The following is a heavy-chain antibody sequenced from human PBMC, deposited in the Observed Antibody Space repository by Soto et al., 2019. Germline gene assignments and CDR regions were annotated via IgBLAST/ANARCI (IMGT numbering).Heavy chain of an antibody. Sequence: GGSLRLSCAASGFTFSGYSMTWVRQAPGKGLEWVSSISSSGDYIYYADSVKGRFTISRDNAKNSLYLQMNSLRAEDTAVYYCAKNSRREEDIVVVPVDNWGQGTLVTVSS. CDR1: GFTFSGYS. V-gene: IGHV3-21*01. CDR3: AKNSRREEDIVVVPVDN. CDR2: ISSSGDYI. D-gene: IGHD2-2*01. J-gene: IGHJ4*02.